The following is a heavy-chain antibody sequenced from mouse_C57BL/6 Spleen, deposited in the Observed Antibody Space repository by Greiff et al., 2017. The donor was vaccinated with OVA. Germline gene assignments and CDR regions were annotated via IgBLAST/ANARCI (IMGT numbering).Heavy chain of an antibody. CDR2: IYPGDGDT. CDR3: AMLEGFAY. CDR1: GYAFSSSW. Sequence: VKVVESGPELVKPGASVKISCKASGYAFSSSWMNWVKQRPGKGLEWIGRIYPGDGDTNYNGKFKGKATLTADKSSSTAYMQLSSLTSEDSAVYFCAMLEGFAYWGQGTLVTVSA. J-gene: IGHJ3*01. V-gene: IGHV1-82*01.